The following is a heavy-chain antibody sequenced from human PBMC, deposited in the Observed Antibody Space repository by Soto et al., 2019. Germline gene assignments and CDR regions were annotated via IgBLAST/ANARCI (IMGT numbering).Heavy chain of an antibody. D-gene: IGHD3-3*01. J-gene: IGHJ6*02. Sequence: GGSLRLSCAASGFTFSSYAMHWVRQAPGKGMEWVAVISYDGSNKYYADSVKGRFTISRDNSKNTLYLQMNSLRAEDTAVYYCARDYYDFWSGYYDYYYYGMDVWGQGTTVTVSS. CDR1: GFTFSSYA. CDR3: ARDYYDFWSGYYDYYYYGMDV. V-gene: IGHV3-30-3*01. CDR2: ISYDGSNK.